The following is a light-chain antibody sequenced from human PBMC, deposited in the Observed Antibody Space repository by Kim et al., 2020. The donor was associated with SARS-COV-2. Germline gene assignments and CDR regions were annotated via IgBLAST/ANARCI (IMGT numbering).Light chain of an antibody. CDR3: LQDFNYPRT. CDR1: QDITDE. J-gene: IGKJ1*01. V-gene: IGKV1-6*01. Sequence: AIQMTQSPSSLSASVGDRVTITCRASQDITDELSWYQQTAGKAPKFLIYAASKLHNGVPSRFSGSGSGTHFTLTISSLQSEDFATYYCLQDFNYPRTFGQGTKVDIK. CDR2: AAS.